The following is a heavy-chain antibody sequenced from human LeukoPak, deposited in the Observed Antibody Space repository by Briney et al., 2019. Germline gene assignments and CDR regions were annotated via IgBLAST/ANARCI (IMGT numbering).Heavy chain of an antibody. CDR2: ISAYNGNT. J-gene: IGHJ3*02. Sequence: ASVKVSFKASGGTFSSYAISWVRQAPGQGLEWMGWISAYNGNTNYAQKLQGRVTMTTDTSTSTAYMELRSLRSDDTAVYYCARDADAFDIWGQGTMVTVSS. CDR1: GGTFSSYA. CDR3: ARDADAFDI. V-gene: IGHV1-18*01.